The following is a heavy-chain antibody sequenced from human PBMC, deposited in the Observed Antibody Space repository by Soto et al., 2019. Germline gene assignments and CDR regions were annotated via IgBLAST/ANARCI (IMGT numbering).Heavy chain of an antibody. D-gene: IGHD4-17*01. CDR1: GGTFSSYA. CDR3: ARDRGPNGDYGHWFDP. CDR2: IIPIIGTT. J-gene: IGHJ5*02. V-gene: IGHV1-69*12. Sequence: QVQLVQSGAEVKKPGSSVKVSCKASGGTFSSYAISWVRQAPGQGLEWRGGIIPIIGTTNYAQQFQGRVTITADESTRTPYMELSSLRSEDTAVYYCARDRGPNGDYGHWFDPWGQGTLVTVSS.